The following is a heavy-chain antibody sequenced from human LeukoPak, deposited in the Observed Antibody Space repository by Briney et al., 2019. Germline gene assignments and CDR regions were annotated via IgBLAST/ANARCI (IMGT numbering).Heavy chain of an antibody. CDR1: GYTMTNYS. D-gene: IGHD3-22*01. CDR2: IITYNDNT. Sequence: GASVKVSCKASGYTMTNYSVSWVRQAPGQGLEWIGLIITYNDNTNYAQKIQGRVTMTTDTSTRTAYMELRSLRSDDTAVYYCPRDQYYYDSSGYYYFDYWGQGTLVTVSS. J-gene: IGHJ4*02. CDR3: PRDQYYYDSSGYYYFDY. V-gene: IGHV1-18*01.